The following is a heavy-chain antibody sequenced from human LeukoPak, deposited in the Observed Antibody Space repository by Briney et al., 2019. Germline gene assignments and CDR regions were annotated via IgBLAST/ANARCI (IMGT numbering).Heavy chain of an antibody. CDR3: AKEYGYDYNYFYSMDV. D-gene: IGHD4-11*01. Sequence: TGGSLRLSCAASGFTFSVYAMHWVRQAPGKGLEWVAFIRYDGSNKYHADSVKGRFTISRDNSKNTVYLQMNSLRPEDTAVYFCAKEYGYDYNYFYSMDVWGKGTTVTISS. J-gene: IGHJ6*03. CDR1: GFTFSVYA. CDR2: IRYDGSNK. V-gene: IGHV3-30*02.